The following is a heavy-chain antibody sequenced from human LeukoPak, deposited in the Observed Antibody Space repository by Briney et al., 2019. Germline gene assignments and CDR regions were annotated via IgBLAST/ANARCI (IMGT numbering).Heavy chain of an antibody. D-gene: IGHD1-1*01. J-gene: IGHJ4*02. CDR2: ISISGSKT. V-gene: IGHV3-23*01. CDR1: EFDFSSHA. Sequence: GGSLRLSCAASEFDFSSHAMTWVRQAPGKGLEWVSAISISGSKTYYADSVKGRFTISRDNSKNTLYLQMNSLRAEDTAVYYCANGIRPNDYWGQGTQVTASS. CDR3: ANGIRPNDY.